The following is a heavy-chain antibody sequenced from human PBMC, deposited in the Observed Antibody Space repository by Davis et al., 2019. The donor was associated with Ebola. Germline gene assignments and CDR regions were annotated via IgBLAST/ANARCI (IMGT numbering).Heavy chain of an antibody. J-gene: IGHJ6*02. V-gene: IGHV3-30*18. CDR2: ISYDGSNK. CDR1: GFTFSSYG. D-gene: IGHD3-22*01. CDR3: AKCVRSSPQPKWFRLYGMDV. Sequence: PGGSLRLSCAASGFTFSSYGMHWVRQAPGKGLEWVAVISYDGSNKYYADSVKGRFTISRDNSKNTLYLQMNSLRAEDTAVYYCAKCVRSSPQPKWFRLYGMDVWGQGTTVTVSS.